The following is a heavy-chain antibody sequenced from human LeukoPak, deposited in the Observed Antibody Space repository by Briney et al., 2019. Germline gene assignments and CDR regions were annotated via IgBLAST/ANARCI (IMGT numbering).Heavy chain of an antibody. CDR2: INHSGTT. CDR3: ASALQPYYYYDSGSISYFDY. D-gene: IGHD3-10*01. V-gene: IGHV4-34*01. Sequence: SQTLSLTCAVYGGSFSGYYWSWIRQPPGKGLEWIGEINHSGTTFYNPSLKSRVAISVDTSKNQFSLKLSSVTAADTAVYYCASALQPYYYYDSGSISYFDYWGQGTLVTVSS. CDR1: GGSFSGYY. J-gene: IGHJ4*02.